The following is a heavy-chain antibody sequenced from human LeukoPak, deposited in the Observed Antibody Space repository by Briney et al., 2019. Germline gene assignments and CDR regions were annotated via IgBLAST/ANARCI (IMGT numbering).Heavy chain of an antibody. J-gene: IGHJ6*04. CDR1: GFTFSDYY. CDR2: ISSSSSYT. CDR3: ASRGGSSGWYGDYYYGMDV. D-gene: IGHD6-19*01. V-gene: IGHV3-11*06. Sequence: GGSLRLSCAASGFTFSDYYMSWIRQAPGKGLEWVSCISSSSSYTNYADSVKGRFTISRGNAKNSLYLQMNSLRAEDTAVYYCASRGGSSGWYGDYYYGMDVWGKGTTVTVSS.